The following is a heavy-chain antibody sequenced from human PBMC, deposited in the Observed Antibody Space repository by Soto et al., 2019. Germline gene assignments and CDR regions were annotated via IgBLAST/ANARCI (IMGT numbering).Heavy chain of an antibody. V-gene: IGHV3-23*01. Sequence: GGSLRLSCAASGFTFSNFAMSWVRQAPGKGLEWVSSVTASGDSTYYADSVRGRFTVSRDNSKNSLYVHMNTLRPEDTAIYYCATLKAGYCSGGSCDPEYYGMDIWGQGTTVTVSS. D-gene: IGHD2-15*01. J-gene: IGHJ6*02. CDR3: ATLKAGYCSGGSCDPEYYGMDI. CDR1: GFTFSNFA. CDR2: VTASGDST.